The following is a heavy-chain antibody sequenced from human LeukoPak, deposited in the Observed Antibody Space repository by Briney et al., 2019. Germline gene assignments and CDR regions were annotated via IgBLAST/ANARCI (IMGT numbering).Heavy chain of an antibody. Sequence: RSGGSLRLSCAASGFTFDDYGMSWVRQAPGKGLEWVSGINWNGGSTGYADSVKGRFTISRDNAKNSLYLQMNSLRAEDTALYYCARPAAGHTSYYYNMDVWGKGTTVTVSS. CDR1: GFTFDDYG. V-gene: IGHV3-20*04. J-gene: IGHJ6*03. CDR2: INWNGGST. CDR3: ARPAAGHTSYYYNMDV. D-gene: IGHD6-13*01.